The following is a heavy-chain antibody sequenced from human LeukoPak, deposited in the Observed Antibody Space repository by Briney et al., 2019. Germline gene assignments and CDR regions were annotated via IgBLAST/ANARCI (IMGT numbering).Heavy chain of an antibody. CDR3: ARAQAVGASYYGMDV. CDR1: GFTFSAYG. V-gene: IGHV3-33*01. D-gene: IGHD1-26*01. Sequence: GGSLRLSCAASGFTFSAYGMHWVRQAPGKGLEWVAAIWYDGSNEDYSDSVKGRFIISRDNSKNTLYLQMNSLRAEDTAMYYCARAQAVGASYYGMDVWGQGTTVTVSS. CDR2: IWYDGSNE. J-gene: IGHJ6*02.